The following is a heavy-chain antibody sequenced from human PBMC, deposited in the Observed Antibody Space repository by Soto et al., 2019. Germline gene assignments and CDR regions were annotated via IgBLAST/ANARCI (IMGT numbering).Heavy chain of an antibody. J-gene: IGHJ4*02. CDR3: ARDSYGDYVSLLKNHPF. Sequence: GASVKVSCKASGGTFSSYTISWVRQAPGQGLEWMGRIIPILGIANYAQKFQGRVTITADKSTSTAYMELSSLRSEDTAVYYCARDSYGDYVSLLKNHPFWGQGTLVTVSS. V-gene: IGHV1-69*02. CDR2: IIPILGIA. D-gene: IGHD4-17*01. CDR1: GGTFSSYT.